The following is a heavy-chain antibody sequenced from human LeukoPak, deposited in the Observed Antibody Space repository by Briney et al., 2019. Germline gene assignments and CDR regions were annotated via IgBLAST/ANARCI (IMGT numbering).Heavy chain of an antibody. CDR2: IRSKAYGGTT. Sequence: GGSLRLSCAASGFTFSSYAMSWVRQAPGKGLEWVGFIRSKAYGGTTEYAASVKGRFTISRDDSKSIAYLQMNSLKTEDTAVYYCTRVLSGVSAFDIWGQGTMATVSS. J-gene: IGHJ3*02. CDR3: TRVLSGVSAFDI. V-gene: IGHV3-49*04. CDR1: GFTFSSYA.